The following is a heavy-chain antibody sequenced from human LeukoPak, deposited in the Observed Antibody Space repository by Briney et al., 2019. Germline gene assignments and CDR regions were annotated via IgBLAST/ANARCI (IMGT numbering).Heavy chain of an antibody. Sequence: ASVKVSCKASGYTCTSYDISWVRQAPGQGLEWMGWISPYNGNTNYAQNLQGRVTMTTDTSTSTAYMELRSLRSDDTAVYYCARAFGGFITNFDYWGQGTLVTVSS. V-gene: IGHV1-18*01. CDR2: ISPYNGNT. D-gene: IGHD3-16*02. CDR1: GYTCTSYD. CDR3: ARAFGGFITNFDY. J-gene: IGHJ4*02.